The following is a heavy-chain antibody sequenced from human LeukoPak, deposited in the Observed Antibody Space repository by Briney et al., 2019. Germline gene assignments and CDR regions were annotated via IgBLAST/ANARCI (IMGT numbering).Heavy chain of an antibody. CDR3: ARSYCSGGSCFPTYFQH. D-gene: IGHD2-15*01. J-gene: IGHJ1*01. CDR1: GFTVSSNY. CDR2: IYSGGNT. V-gene: IGHV3-53*01. Sequence: GGSLRLSCAASGFTVSSNYMSWVRQAPGKGLEWVSVIYSGGNTYYADSVKGRFTISRDNSKNVLYPQMNSLRAEDTAVYYCARSYCSGGSCFPTYFQHWGQGTLVTVSS.